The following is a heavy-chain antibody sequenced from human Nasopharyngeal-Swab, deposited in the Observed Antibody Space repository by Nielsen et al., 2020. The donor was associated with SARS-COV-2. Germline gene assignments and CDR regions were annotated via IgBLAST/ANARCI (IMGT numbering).Heavy chain of an antibody. CDR1: GDTLTSYA. D-gene: IGHD3-3*01. Sequence: ASVKVSGRASGDTLTSYAVNWERQAPGQGVEWMGWINTNTGNPTYEQGFTGRFVFSLDTSVSTAYLQISSLKAEDTAVYYCARASGQPHNYYYYGMDVWGQGTTVTVSS. CDR3: ARASGQPHNYYYYGMDV. J-gene: IGHJ6*02. CDR2: INTNTGNP. V-gene: IGHV7-4-1*02.